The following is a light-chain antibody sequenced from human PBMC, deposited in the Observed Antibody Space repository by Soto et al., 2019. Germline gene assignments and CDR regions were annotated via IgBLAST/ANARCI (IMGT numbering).Light chain of an antibody. CDR3: QQYNNWPPGT. CDR1: ESGSSN. CDR2: GAS. Sequence: EIVMTQSPATLSVSPGERSTLSCRTSESGSSNLAWYQQKPGQAPRLLIYGASTRATGIPARFSGSGSGTEFTLTISSRQSEDFAVYYCQQYNNWPPGTFGQGTKLEIK. J-gene: IGKJ2*01. V-gene: IGKV3-15*01.